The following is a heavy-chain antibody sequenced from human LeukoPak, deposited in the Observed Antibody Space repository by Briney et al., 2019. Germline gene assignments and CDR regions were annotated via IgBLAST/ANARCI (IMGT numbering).Heavy chain of an antibody. CDR1: GVSISSSSYY. Sequence: PSETLSLTCTVSGVSISSSSYYWGWIRQPPGKGLEWIGSIYYSGSTYYNPSLKSRVTISVDTSKNQFSLKLSSVTAADTAVYYCARARDHYDSSGYDAFDIWGQGTMVTVSS. J-gene: IGHJ3*02. V-gene: IGHV4-39*07. CDR3: ARARDHYDSSGYDAFDI. CDR2: IYYSGST. D-gene: IGHD3-22*01.